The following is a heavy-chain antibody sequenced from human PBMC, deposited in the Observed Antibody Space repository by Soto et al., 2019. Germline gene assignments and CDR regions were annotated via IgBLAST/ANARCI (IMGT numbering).Heavy chain of an antibody. Sequence: PGGSLRLSCAASGFTFDDYAMHWVRQAPGKGLEWVSGISWNSGSIGYADSVKGRFTISRDNAKNSLYLQMNNLRAEDTALYYCAKDIGATVTPPLYFDYWGQGTLVTVSS. V-gene: IGHV3-9*01. D-gene: IGHD4-17*01. J-gene: IGHJ4*02. CDR3: AKDIGATVTPPLYFDY. CDR1: GFTFDDYA. CDR2: ISWNSGSI.